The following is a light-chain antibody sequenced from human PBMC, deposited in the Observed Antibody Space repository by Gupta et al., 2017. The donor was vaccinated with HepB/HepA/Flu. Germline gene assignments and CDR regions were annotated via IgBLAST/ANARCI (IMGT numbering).Light chain of an antibody. CDR2: ENN. V-gene: IGLV1-51*02. Sequence: SVLTQPPSVSAAPGQKVTISSPGRSSNIGSHFVSWYHYLPGPAPNLLIYENNKRASGMPARCSGSKSGTSATLGITGLQTGDEADYYCETWENHRNDGGVFGTGTTVTVL. CDR1: SSNIGSHF. CDR3: ETWENHRNDGGV. J-gene: IGLJ1*01.